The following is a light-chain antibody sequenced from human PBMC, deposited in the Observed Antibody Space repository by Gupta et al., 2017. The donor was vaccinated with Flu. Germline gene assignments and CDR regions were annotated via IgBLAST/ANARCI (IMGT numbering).Light chain of an antibody. CDR3: MQALQAPNT. J-gene: IGKJ2*01. CDR2: LDS. CDR1: KSLLHSNGYNY. V-gene: IGKV2-28*01. Sequence: DIVMTQSPLSLPVTPGETPSISCRSSKSLLHSNGYNYLDWYLQKPGQSPQLLIYLDSNLACGVTDRFSGSGSGTDFTIKISRVEAEDVGVYYCMQALQAPNTFGQGTKLEIK.